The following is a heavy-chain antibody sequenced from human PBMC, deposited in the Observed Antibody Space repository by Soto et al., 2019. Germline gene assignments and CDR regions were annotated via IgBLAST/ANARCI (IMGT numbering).Heavy chain of an antibody. J-gene: IGHJ5*02. D-gene: IGHD3-3*01. CDR2: IWYDGSNK. CDR3: ARDLNDFWSGYFFGWFDP. V-gene: IGHV3-33*01. Sequence: GGSLRLSCAASGLTFSSYGMHWVRQAPGKGLEWVAVIWYDGSNKYYADSVKGRFTISRDNSKNTLYLQMNSLRAEDTAVYYCARDLNDFWSGYFFGWFDPWGQGTLVTVSS. CDR1: GLTFSSYG.